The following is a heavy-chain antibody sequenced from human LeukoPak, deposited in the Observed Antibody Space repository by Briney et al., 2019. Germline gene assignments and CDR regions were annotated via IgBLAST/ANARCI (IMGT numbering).Heavy chain of an antibody. CDR3: ARGSRGYSYGSHYYYMDV. V-gene: IGHV4-34*01. Sequence: SETLSLTCAVYGGSFSGYFWSWIRQPPRRGVECIGEINHSGSTNYNPPLTSRVTISVDTSKTQYSLKLSSVTAADTAVYYCARGSRGYSYGSHYYYMDVWGKGTTVTVSS. J-gene: IGHJ6*03. D-gene: IGHD5-18*01. CDR2: INHSGST. CDR1: GGSFSGYF.